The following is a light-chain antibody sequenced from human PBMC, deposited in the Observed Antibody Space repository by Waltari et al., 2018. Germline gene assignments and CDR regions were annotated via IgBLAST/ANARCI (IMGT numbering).Light chain of an antibody. J-gene: IGLJ2*01. CDR1: SSTIGSNI. CDR2: SNN. Sequence: QSVLTQPPSASATPGQRVTTSCSGISSTIGSNIVNWYQQLPGTAPKLLIYSNNQRPSGVPDRFSGSKSGTAASLAISGLQSEDEADYYCAAWDDSLNGVVFGGGTKLTVL. CDR3: AAWDDSLNGVV. V-gene: IGLV1-44*01.